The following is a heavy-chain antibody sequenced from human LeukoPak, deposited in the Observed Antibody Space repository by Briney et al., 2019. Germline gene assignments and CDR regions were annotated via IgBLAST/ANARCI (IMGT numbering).Heavy chain of an antibody. CDR2: ISAYNGNT. V-gene: IGHV1-18*01. CDR1: GYTFTSYG. CDR3: ARDQPDYDILTGYKPLYYYYGMDV. Sequence: ASVKVSCKASGYTFTSYGISWVRQAPGQGLEWMGWISAYNGNTNYAQKLQGRVTMTTDTSTSTAYMELRSLRSDDTAVYYCARDQPDYDILTGYKPLYYYYGMDVWGQGTTVTVSS. J-gene: IGHJ6*02. D-gene: IGHD3-9*01.